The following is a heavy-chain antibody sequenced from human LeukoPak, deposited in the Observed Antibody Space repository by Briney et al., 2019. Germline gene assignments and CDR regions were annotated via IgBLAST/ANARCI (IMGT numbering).Heavy chain of an antibody. J-gene: IGHJ4*02. Sequence: ASVKVSCKASGYTFTSYGISWVRQAPGQGLEWMGWISAYNGNTNYAQKLQGRVTMTTDTSTSTAYMELRGLRSDDTAVYYCARDVSMYYYGSGSYYWGQGTLVTVSS. CDR2: ISAYNGNT. CDR3: ARDVSMYYYGSGSYY. V-gene: IGHV1-18*01. CDR1: GYTFTSYG. D-gene: IGHD3-10*01.